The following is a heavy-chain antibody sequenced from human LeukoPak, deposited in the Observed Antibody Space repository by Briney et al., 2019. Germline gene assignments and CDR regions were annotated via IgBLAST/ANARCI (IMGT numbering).Heavy chain of an antibody. CDR1: GFTFSSYN. Sequence: GGSLRLSCAASGFTFSSYNMDWVRQAPGKGLEWVSYISRSSNTIYYTDSVKGRFTISRDNAKNSLYLQMNSLRAEDTAVYYCARDGYYYGSGSNYWGQGTLVTVSS. J-gene: IGHJ4*02. CDR3: ARDGYYYGSGSNY. D-gene: IGHD3-10*01. V-gene: IGHV3-48*04. CDR2: ISRSSNTI.